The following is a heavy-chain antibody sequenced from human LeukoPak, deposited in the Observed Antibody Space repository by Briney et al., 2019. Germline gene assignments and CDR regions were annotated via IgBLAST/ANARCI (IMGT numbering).Heavy chain of an antibody. CDR1: GFTFSSYS. D-gene: IGHD2-21*02. CDR2: ISSSSSTI. CDR3: ARGVTYFDY. Sequence: PGGSLRLSCAASGFTFSSYSMNWVRQAPGKGLEWVSYISSSSSTIYYADSVKGRFTISRDNAKNSLYLQMNSPRAEDTAVYYCARGVTYFDYWGQGTLVTVSS. J-gene: IGHJ4*02. V-gene: IGHV3-48*01.